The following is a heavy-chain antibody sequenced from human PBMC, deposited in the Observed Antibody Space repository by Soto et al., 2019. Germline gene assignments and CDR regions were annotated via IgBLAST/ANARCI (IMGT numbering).Heavy chain of an antibody. Sequence: LRLSCAASGFTFSTYWMSWVRRTPGKGLEWVANIKQDGTEKYYVDSVRGRLTVSRDNAKSSLYLQMNSLRVEDTAVYYCTTSPHRDSERVFVWGQGTTVTVSS. J-gene: IGHJ6*02. V-gene: IGHV3-7*01. CDR3: TTSPHRDSERVFV. D-gene: IGHD1-26*01. CDR1: GFTFSTYW. CDR2: IKQDGTEK.